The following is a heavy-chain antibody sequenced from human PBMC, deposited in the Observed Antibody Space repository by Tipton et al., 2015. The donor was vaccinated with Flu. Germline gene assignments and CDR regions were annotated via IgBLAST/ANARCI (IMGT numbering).Heavy chain of an antibody. CDR1: GDSLRSDYF. D-gene: IGHD3-10*01. V-gene: IGHV4-38-2*02. Sequence: TLSLTCIVSGDSLRSDYFWGWIRQPPGKGLEWVGQISRGGSTYYSSSLQSRATISVDTSKNQFSLKLSSVTAADTAVYYCARGLYGSGSYQRRYFDPWGQGTLVTVSS. CDR3: ARGLYGSGSYQRRYFDP. J-gene: IGHJ4*02. CDR2: ISRGGST.